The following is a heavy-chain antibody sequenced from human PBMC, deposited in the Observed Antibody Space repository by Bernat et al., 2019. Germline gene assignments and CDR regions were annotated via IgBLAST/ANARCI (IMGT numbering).Heavy chain of an antibody. Sequence: QVQLQESGPGLVKPSETLSVTCIVSGASISTYWWNWIRQSPGKGLEWIGEINGNSGSTNYNPSHKSRVTISKDASKNQFALQLNSVTAADTAFYYCAIGYYYGGTHPNRFHVWGPGVLVAVSS. CDR3: AIGYYYGGTHPNRFHV. J-gene: IGHJ4*02. CDR2: INGNSGST. D-gene: IGHD3-10*01. V-gene: IGHV4-59*12. CDR1: GASISTYW.